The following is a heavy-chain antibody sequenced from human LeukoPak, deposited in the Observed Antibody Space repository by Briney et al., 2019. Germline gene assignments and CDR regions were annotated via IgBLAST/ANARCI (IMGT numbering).Heavy chain of an antibody. V-gene: IGHV1-2*02. D-gene: IGHD1-26*01. CDR3: ARAGNRGSHDHIGH. Sequence: ASVKVSRKASGYTFTVYYMHWVRQAPGQGLEWMGWINPNSGGTNYAQKFQGRVTMTRDTSISTAYMELSRLRSDDTAVYYCARAGNRGSHDHIGHWGQGTLVTVSS. CDR2: INPNSGGT. J-gene: IGHJ4*02. CDR1: GYTFTVYY.